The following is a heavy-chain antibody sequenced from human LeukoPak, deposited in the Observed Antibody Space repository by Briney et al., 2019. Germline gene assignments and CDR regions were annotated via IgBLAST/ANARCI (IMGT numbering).Heavy chain of an antibody. CDR2: INPNSGGT. V-gene: IGHV1-2*04. CDR1: GYTFTGYY. Sequence: ASVKVSCKASGYTFTGYYMHWVRQAPGQGVEWMGWINPNSGGTNYAQKFQGWVTMTRDTSISTAYMELSRLRSDDTAVYYCARGAYGSGGSGYGMDVWGQGTTVTVSS. CDR3: ARGAYGSGGSGYGMDV. J-gene: IGHJ6*02. D-gene: IGHD3-10*01.